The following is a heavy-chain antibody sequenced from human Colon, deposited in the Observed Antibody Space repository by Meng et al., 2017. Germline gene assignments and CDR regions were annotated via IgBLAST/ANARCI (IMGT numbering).Heavy chain of an antibody. J-gene: IGHJ4*02. CDR2: VYHRGDT. CDR1: GDSISSDIW. D-gene: IGHD1-1*01. CDR3: GRDQGRQLINH. Sequence: QESGPGRVNPSGTLSLTCTVSGDSISSDIWWSWVRQPPGKGLEWIGEVYHRGDTNYNPSLKSRVVISVDRSKNQFSLNLSSVTAADTAVYYCGRDQGRQLINHWGQGTLVTVSS. V-gene: IGHV4-4*02.